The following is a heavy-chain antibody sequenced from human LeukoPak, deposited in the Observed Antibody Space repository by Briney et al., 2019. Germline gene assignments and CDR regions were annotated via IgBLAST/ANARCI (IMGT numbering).Heavy chain of an antibody. J-gene: IGHJ4*02. V-gene: IGHV4-39*01. CDR2: IYYSGST. CDR3: ARGKILPLYDY. Sequence: NASETLSLTCTVSGGSISSSGYYWGWIRQPPGKGLEWIGSIYYSGSTYYNPSLKSRVTISVDTSKNQFSLKLSSVTAADTAVYYCARGKILPLYDYWGQGTLVTVSS. CDR1: GGSISSSGYY.